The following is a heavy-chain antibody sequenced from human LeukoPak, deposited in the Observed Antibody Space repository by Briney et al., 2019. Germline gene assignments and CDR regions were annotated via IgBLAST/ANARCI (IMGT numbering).Heavy chain of an antibody. CDR1: GGSISSSNW. CDR2: IYHSGST. V-gene: IGHV4-4*02. Sequence: SGTLSLTCAVSGGSISSSNWWSWVRQPPGKGLEWIGEIYHSGSTNYNPSLKSRVTISVDTSKNQFSLKLSSVTAADTAVYYCARRKQQLVVPPLRRSPYYYYMDVWGKGTTVTISS. CDR3: ARRKQQLVVPPLRRSPYYYYMDV. D-gene: IGHD6-13*01. J-gene: IGHJ6*03.